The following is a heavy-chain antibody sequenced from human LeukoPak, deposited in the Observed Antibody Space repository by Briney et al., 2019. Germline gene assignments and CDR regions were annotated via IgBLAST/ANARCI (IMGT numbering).Heavy chain of an antibody. D-gene: IGHD3-10*01. V-gene: IGHV3-23*01. Sequence: GGSLRLSCAASGFTFSSYAMSWVRQAPGKGLEWVSAISGSGGSTYYADSVKGRFTISRDNSKNTLYLQMNSLRAEDTAVYYCAKEKGSGSGSYYYREGGFDYWGQGTLVTVSS. J-gene: IGHJ4*02. CDR3: AKEKGSGSGSYYYREGGFDY. CDR1: GFTFSSYA. CDR2: ISGSGGST.